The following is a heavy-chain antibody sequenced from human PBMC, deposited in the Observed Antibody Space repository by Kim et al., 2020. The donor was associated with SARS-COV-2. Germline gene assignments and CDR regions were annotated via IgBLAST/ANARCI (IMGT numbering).Heavy chain of an antibody. CDR2: ISYDGSNK. Sequence: GGSLRLSCAASGFTFSSYAMHWVRQAPGKGLEWVAVISYDGSNKYYADSVKGRFTISRDNSKNTLYLQMNSLRAEDTAVYYCASGSLLWFGEFAPGDYWGQGTLVTVSS. V-gene: IGHV3-30*04. CDR1: GFTFSSYA. D-gene: IGHD3-10*01. J-gene: IGHJ4*02. CDR3: ASGSLLWFGEFAPGDY.